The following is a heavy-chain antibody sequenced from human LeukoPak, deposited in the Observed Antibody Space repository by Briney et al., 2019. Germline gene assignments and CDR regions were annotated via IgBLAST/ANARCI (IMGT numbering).Heavy chain of an antibody. CDR1: GFTFGDYA. CDR2: ISYDGSNE. V-gene: IGHV3-30*04. CDR3: ARDGTKTRATNAPDSSGWYGGPRYYYYYYMDV. Sequence: AGGSLRLSCTRSGFTFGDYAMSWVRQAPGKGMEWVAIISYDGSNEYYADSGTDRSTISRDNSKNTLYLQMNSLRAADTAVYYCARDGTKTRATNAPDSSGWYGGPRYYYYYYMDVWGKGTSVTISS. D-gene: IGHD6-19*01. J-gene: IGHJ6*03.